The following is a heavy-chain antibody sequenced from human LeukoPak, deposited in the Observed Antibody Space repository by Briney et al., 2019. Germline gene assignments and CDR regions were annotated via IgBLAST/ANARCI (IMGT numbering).Heavy chain of an antibody. V-gene: IGHV1-2*02. D-gene: IGHD3-3*01. CDR1: GYTFTGYY. Sequence: ASVKVSCKASGYTFTGYYMHWVRQAPGQGLEWMGWINPNSGGTNYAQKFQGRVTMTRDTSISTAYMELSRLRSDDTAVYYCARESYNFWSGYYTPYYYGRDVWGKGTTVTVSS. J-gene: IGHJ6*04. CDR2: INPNSGGT. CDR3: ARESYNFWSGYYTPYYYGRDV.